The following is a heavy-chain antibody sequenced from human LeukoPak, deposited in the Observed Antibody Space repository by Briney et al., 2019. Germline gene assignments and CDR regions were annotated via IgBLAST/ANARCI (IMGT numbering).Heavy chain of an antibody. V-gene: IGHV1-18*01. CDR2: INAYNGNT. D-gene: IGHD1-26*01. CDR3: ARDHDSVLREGQYYFDY. CDR1: GYTFTSYG. Sequence: GASVKVSCKASGYTFTSYGISWVRRAPGQGLEWMGWINAYNGNTNYAQKLQGRVTMTTDTSTSTAYMELRSLRSDDTAVYYCARDHDSVLREGQYYFDYWGQGTLVTVSS. J-gene: IGHJ4*02.